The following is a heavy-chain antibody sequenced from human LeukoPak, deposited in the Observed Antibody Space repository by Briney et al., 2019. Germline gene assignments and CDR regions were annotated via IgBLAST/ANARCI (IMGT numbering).Heavy chain of an antibody. J-gene: IGHJ4*02. V-gene: IGHV3-30*02. CDR3: ATDFNWAWNY. CDR2: IRNVGNDK. CDR1: GFRLSTYG. Sequence: GGSLRLSCVVSGFRLSTYGMHWVRQAPGKGLEWVSFIRNVGNDKYYAQSVKGRFTISRDDSKNTQYLQMNSLGGEDTAVYYCATDFNWAWNYWGQGTLVTVSS. D-gene: IGHD7-27*01.